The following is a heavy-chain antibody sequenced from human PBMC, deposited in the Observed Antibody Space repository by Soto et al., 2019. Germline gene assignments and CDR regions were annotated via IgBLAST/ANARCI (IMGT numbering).Heavy chain of an antibody. CDR3: ARGGASSKWFAP. CDR1: GGSITSGGSF. Sequence: SETLSLTCTVSGGSITSGGSFWSWIRQHPGKGPEWIAFIGYSGATSYNPSLASRVTISADTYKSQFSLNRRSVTAADTAVYYCARGGASSKWFAPWGQGTLVTVSS. CDR2: IGYSGAT. J-gene: IGHJ5*02. D-gene: IGHD2-15*01. V-gene: IGHV4-31*03.